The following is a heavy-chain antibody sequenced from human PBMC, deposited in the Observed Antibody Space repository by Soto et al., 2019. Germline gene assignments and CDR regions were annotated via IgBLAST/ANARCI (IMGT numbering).Heavy chain of an antibody. J-gene: IGHJ4*02. CDR3: ARVTDLLLRDHFDY. CDR2: IYHSGST. V-gene: IGHV4-4*02. Sequence: QVQLQESGPGLVKPSGTLSLTCAVSGGSISSSNWWSWVRQPPGKGLEWIGEIYHSGSTNYNPSLKIRVTISVDKSKNPFSLKLSSVNAADTAVYYCARVTDLLLRDHFDYWGQGTLVTVSS. D-gene: IGHD3-3*01. CDR1: GGSISSSNW.